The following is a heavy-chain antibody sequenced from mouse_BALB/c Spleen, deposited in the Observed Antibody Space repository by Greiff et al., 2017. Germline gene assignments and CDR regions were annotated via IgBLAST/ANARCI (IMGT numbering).Heavy chain of an antibody. CDR3: ARDGWGDDYDVAWFAY. V-gene: IGHV7-1*02. J-gene: IGHJ3*01. Sequence: EVKLMESGGGLVQPGGSLRLSCATSGFTFSDFYMEWVRQPPGKRLEWIAASRNKANDYTTEYSASVKGRFIVSRDTSQSILYLQMNALRAEDTAIYYCARDGWGDDYDVAWFAYWGRGTLVTVSA. CDR2: SRNKANDYTT. CDR1: GFTFSDFY. D-gene: IGHD2-4*01.